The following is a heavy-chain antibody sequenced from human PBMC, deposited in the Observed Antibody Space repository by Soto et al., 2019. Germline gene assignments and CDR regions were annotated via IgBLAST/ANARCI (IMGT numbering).Heavy chain of an antibody. CDR1: GFTFSSYG. J-gene: IGHJ3*02. Sequence: GGSLRLSCAASGFTFSSYGMHWVRQAPGKGLEWVAVIWYDGSNKYYADSVKGRFTISRDNSKNTLYLQMNSLRAEDTAVYYCARVAGYYYYDSSGYYSPRETDAFDIWGQGTMVTVSS. V-gene: IGHV3-33*01. D-gene: IGHD3-22*01. CDR3: ARVAGYYYYDSSGYYSPRETDAFDI. CDR2: IWYDGSNK.